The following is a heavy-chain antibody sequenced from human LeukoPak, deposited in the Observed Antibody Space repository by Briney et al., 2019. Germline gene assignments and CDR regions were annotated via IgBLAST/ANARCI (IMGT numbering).Heavy chain of an antibody. D-gene: IGHD3-10*01. J-gene: IGHJ5*02. CDR2: IYTSGST. V-gene: IGHV4-61*02. CDR3: ARGAGSYYNSWFDP. Sequence: SETLSLTCTVSGGSISSGSYYWSWIRQPAGKGLEWIGRIYTSGSTNYNPSLKSRVTMSVDTSKNQFSLKLSSVTAADTAVYYCARGAGSYYNSWFDPWGQGTLVTVSS. CDR1: GGSISSGSYY.